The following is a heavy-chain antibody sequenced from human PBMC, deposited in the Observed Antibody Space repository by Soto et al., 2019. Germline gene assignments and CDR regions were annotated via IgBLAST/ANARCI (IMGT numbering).Heavy chain of an antibody. V-gene: IGHV3-15*01. D-gene: IGHD1-26*01. CDR2: IKSKTDGGTT. Sequence: XESLQLSCAASGFTFSNAWMSWVRQAPGKGLEWVGRIKSKTDGGTTDYAAPVKGRFTISRDDSKNTLYLQMNSLKTEDTAVYYCTTDPLVGTFDYWGQGTLVTVSS. CDR3: TTDPLVGTFDY. CDR1: GFTFSNAW. J-gene: IGHJ4*02.